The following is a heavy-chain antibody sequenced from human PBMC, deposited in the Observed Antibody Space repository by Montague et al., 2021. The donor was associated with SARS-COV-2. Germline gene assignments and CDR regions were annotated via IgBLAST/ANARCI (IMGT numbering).Heavy chain of an antibody. CDR3: ASGDITGMLYFDY. V-gene: IGHV3-33*01. D-gene: IGHD1-20*01. CDR1: GFTFSSYG. Sequence: SLRLSCAASGFTFSSYGMHWVRQAPGKGLEWVAVIWYDGSNKYYADSVKGRFTISRDNSKNTLYLQMNSLRAEDTAVYYCASGDITGMLYFDYWGQGTLVTVSS. CDR2: IWYDGSNK. J-gene: IGHJ4*02.